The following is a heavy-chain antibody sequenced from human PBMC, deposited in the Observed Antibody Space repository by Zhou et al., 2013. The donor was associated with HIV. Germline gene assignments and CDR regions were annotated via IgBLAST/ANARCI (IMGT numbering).Heavy chain of an antibody. CDR3: ARGEGSYDSSGYYY. Sequence: VQLVQSGAEVKKPGSSVKVSCKASGGTFSIYDVSWVRQAPGQGLEWMGWINPNSGGTNYAQNFQGRVTMTRDTSISTAYMELRSLRSDDTAVYYCARGEGSYDSSGYYYWGQGTLVTVSS. CDR1: GGTFSIYD. CDR2: INPNSGGT. D-gene: IGHD3-22*01. V-gene: IGHV1-2*02. J-gene: IGHJ4*02.